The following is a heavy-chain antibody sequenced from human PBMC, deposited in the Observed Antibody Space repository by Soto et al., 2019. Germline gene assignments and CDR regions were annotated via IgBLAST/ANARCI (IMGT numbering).Heavy chain of an antibody. D-gene: IGHD3-9*01. CDR3: ARHEVYYDILTGWALPTY. J-gene: IGHJ4*02. V-gene: IGHV5-51*01. CDR2: IYPGDSDT. CDR1: GYSFTSYW. Sequence: PGESLKISCKGSGYSFTSYWIGCVRQMPGKGLEWMGIIYPGDSDTRYSPSFQGQVTISADKSISTAYLQWSSPKASDTAMYYCARHEVYYDILTGWALPTYWGQGTLVTVSS.